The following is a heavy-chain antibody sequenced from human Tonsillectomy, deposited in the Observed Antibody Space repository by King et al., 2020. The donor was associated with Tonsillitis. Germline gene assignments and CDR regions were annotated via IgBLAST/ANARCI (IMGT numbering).Heavy chain of an antibody. Sequence: VQLVQSGAEVKEPGESLKTSCTGSGYSFTSYWIGWVRQLPGKGLEFMGIIYPGDSDTRYSPSFQGQVTMSADKSTSTAHLQWSSLKASDTAIYYCARSRGMNAVDIWGQGTKVIVSS. CDR2: IYPGDSDT. D-gene: IGHD1-14*01. CDR1: GYSFTSYW. J-gene: IGHJ3*02. CDR3: ARSRGMNAVDI. V-gene: IGHV5-51*01.